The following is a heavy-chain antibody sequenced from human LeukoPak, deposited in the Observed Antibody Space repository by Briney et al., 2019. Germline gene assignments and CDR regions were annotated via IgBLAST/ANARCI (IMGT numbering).Heavy chain of an antibody. Sequence: GGSLRLSCAGSGFTFDDYAMHWVRQAPGKGVEGVSLISGDGGSTYYADSVKGRFTISRDNSKNSLYLQMNSLRTEDTALYYCAKDASDSSSWYFLYWGQGTLVTVSS. V-gene: IGHV3-43*02. CDR2: ISGDGGST. CDR1: GFTFDDYA. J-gene: IGHJ4*02. D-gene: IGHD6-13*01. CDR3: AKDASDSSSWYFLY.